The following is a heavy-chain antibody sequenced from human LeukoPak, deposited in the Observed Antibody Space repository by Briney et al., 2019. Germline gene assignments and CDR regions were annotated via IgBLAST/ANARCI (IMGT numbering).Heavy chain of an antibody. CDR2: IYYSGST. V-gene: IGHV4-59*01. J-gene: IGHJ4*02. CDR3: ARSVGGSYEADY. CDR1: GGSFSGYY. Sequence: PSETLSLTCAVYGGSFSGYYWSWIRQPPGKGLEWIGYIYYSGSTNYNPSLKSRVTISVDTSKNQFSLKLSSVTAADTAVYYCARSVGGSYEADYWGQGTLVTVSS. D-gene: IGHD1-26*01.